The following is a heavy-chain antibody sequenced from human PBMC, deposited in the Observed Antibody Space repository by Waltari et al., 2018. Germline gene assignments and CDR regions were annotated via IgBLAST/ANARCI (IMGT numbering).Heavy chain of an antibody. D-gene: IGHD3-3*01. J-gene: IGHJ4*02. CDR3: AKGGDLEWLFIDH. V-gene: IGHV3-30*18. Sequence: QVQVVESGGGVVQPGRSLRLSCPASGFIFNQYGIHWVRQAPGKGMESVAVISYDGRHRFYSDSVKGRFTISRDNSRNTVSLQMDSLTVEDTALYYCAKGGDLEWLFIDHWGQGTFVTVS. CDR2: ISYDGRHR. CDR1: GFIFNQYG.